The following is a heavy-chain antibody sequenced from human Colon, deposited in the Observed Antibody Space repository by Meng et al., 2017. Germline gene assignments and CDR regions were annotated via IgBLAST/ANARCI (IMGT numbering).Heavy chain of an antibody. V-gene: IGHV3-23*01. CDR1: GFTFSSFA. CDR3: AKTGCRSSGYYCFGG. D-gene: IGHD3-22*01. Sequence: GESLKISCAASGFTFSSFAMSWVRQIPGKGLEWVSSIKSGGDKTYFADSVKGRFTISRDNSNNAVYLQMNSLRSEDTAVYYSAKTGCRSSGYYCFGGWGQGTLVTVSS. CDR2: IKSGGDKT. J-gene: IGHJ4*02.